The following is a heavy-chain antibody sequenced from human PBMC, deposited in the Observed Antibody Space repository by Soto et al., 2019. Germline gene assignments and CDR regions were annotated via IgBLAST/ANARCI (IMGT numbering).Heavy chain of an antibody. Sequence: EVQLVESGGGLVQPGGSLRLSCAASGFTFSSYWMSWVRQAPGKGLEWVANIKQDGSEKYYVDSVKGRFTISRDNAKNSLYLQMNSLRAEDTAVYYCVRDSPYSSSSDFFDYWGQGTLVTVSS. D-gene: IGHD6-6*01. CDR3: VRDSPYSSSSDFFDY. CDR2: IKQDGSEK. J-gene: IGHJ4*02. V-gene: IGHV3-7*03. CDR1: GFTFSSYW.